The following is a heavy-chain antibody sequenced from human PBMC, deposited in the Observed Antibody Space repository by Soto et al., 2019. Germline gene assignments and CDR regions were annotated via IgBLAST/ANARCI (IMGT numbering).Heavy chain of an antibody. D-gene: IGHD2-21*02. CDR3: ARVSFLAPVTGAEIFDF. J-gene: IGHJ3*01. CDR2: VNTNSGDT. V-gene: IGHV1-8*01. CDR1: GYSFTSYD. Sequence: QVQLVQSGAEVKKPGASVKVSCKASGYSFTSYDMNWVRQAPGQGLEWMGGVNTNSGDTDYAQKLQDRVTMTTDTSIRTAYMELSSLRSEDTAVYYCARVSFLAPVTGAEIFDFWGQGTMVTVSS.